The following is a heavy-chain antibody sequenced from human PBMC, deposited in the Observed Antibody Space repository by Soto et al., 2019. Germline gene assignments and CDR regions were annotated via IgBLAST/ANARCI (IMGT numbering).Heavy chain of an antibody. CDR2: IDPSDSRT. CDR1: GYMFPIYH. J-gene: IGHJ4*02. V-gene: IGHV5-10-1*01. Sequence: GESLKISCEASGYMFPIYHISWVRQMPGKGLEWVGKIDPSDSRTMYRPSSRARITISVDKSINTAYLEWGRLKASDTAMYYCARHESNGDFDFWGQGTHFTVSS. D-gene: IGHD2-8*01. CDR3: ARHESNGDFDF.